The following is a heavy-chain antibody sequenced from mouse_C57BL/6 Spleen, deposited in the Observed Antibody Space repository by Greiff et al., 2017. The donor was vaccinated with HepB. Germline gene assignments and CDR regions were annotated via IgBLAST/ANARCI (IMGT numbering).Heavy chain of an antibody. CDR2: IDPSDSYT. V-gene: IGHV1-59*01. Sequence: QVQLQQPGAELVRPGTSVKLSCKASGYTFTSYWMHWVKQRPGQGLEWSGVIDPSDSYTNYNQKFKGKATLTVDTSSSTAYMQLSSLTSEDSAVYYCARDIGNYRYFDVWGTGTTVTVSS. J-gene: IGHJ1*03. CDR1: GYTFTSYW. CDR3: ARDIGNYRYFDV. D-gene: IGHD2-1*01.